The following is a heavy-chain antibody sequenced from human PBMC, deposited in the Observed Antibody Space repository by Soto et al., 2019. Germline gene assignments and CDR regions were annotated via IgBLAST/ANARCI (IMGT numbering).Heavy chain of an antibody. J-gene: IGHJ4*02. CDR2: ISNDGSNK. D-gene: IGHD3-22*01. Sequence: PGGSLRLSCAASGFTFSSCGMHWVRQAPGKGLEWVAVISNDGSNKYYADSVKGRFTIPRDNSKNTLYLQMNSLRAEDTAVYYCAKEWVYDSSGWSFDYWGQGTLVTVSS. CDR1: GFTFSSCG. CDR3: AKEWVYDSSGWSFDY. V-gene: IGHV3-30*18.